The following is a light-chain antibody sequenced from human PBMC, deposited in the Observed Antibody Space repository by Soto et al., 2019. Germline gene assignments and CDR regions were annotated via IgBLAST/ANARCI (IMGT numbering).Light chain of an antibody. J-gene: IGKJ5*01. V-gene: IGKV1-5*03. CDR2: KAS. Sequence: DIQITQSPSTMSGSVGDRVTITCRASQTISSWLAWYQQKPGKAPKLLIYKASTLKSGVPSRFSGSGSGTEFTLTISSLQPDDFATYYCQQYNSYPINFGQGTRLEIK. CDR1: QTISSW. CDR3: QQYNSYPIN.